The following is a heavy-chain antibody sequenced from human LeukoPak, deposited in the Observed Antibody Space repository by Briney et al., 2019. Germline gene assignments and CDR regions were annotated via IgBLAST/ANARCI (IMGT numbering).Heavy chain of an antibody. CDR1: GFTFSSYW. V-gene: IGHV3-7*01. CDR2: IKQDGSEK. J-gene: IGHJ4*02. D-gene: IGHD4-17*01. CDR3: AREGVRTTVTTMHYFDY. Sequence: GGSLRLSCAASGFTFSSYWMSWVRQAPGKGLEWVANIKQDGSEKYYVDSVKGRFTISRDNAKNSLYLQMNSLRAEDTAVYYCAREGVRTTVTTMHYFDYWGQGTLVTVSS.